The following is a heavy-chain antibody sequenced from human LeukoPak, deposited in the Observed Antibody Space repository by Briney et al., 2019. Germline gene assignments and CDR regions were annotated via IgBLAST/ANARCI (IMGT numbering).Heavy chain of an antibody. J-gene: IGHJ3*02. D-gene: IGHD3-10*01. V-gene: IGHV3-23*01. Sequence: PGGTLRLSCAASGFTFSSYAMSWVRQAPGKGLEWVSAISGSGGSTYYADSVKGRFTISRDNSKNTLYLQMNSLRAEDTAVYYCAKDWVWAGSGSFDAFDIWGQGTMVTVSS. CDR3: AKDWVWAGSGSFDAFDI. CDR2: ISGSGGST. CDR1: GFTFSSYA.